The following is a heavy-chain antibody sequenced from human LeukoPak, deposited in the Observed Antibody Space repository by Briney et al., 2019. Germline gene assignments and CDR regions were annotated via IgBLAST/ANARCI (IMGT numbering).Heavy chain of an antibody. CDR3: ARDRYYDSSGYFGF. V-gene: IGHV3-11*01. CDR1: GFTFSDYY. D-gene: IGHD3-22*01. Sequence: GGSLRLSCAASGFTFSDYYMSWIRQAPGKGLEWVSYISSSGSTIYYADSVKGRFTISRDNAKNSLYLQMNSLRAEGTAVYYCARDRYYDSSGYFGFWGQGTLVTVSS. CDR2: ISSSGSTI. J-gene: IGHJ4*02.